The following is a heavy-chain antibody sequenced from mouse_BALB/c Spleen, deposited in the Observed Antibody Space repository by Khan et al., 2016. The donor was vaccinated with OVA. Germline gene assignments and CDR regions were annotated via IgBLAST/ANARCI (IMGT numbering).Heavy chain of an antibody. D-gene: IGHD2-14*01. CDR2: INPSNAYT. CDR3: VRDGAYHRNDGWFAY. Sequence: VQLQQSGAELARPGASVKMSCKASGYTFTSYTIHWIKLRPGQGLEWIGYINPSNAYTNYNQRFKDKATLTADKSSTTAYIQLSSLTSDDSAVDDCVRDGAYHRNDGWFAYWGLGTLVTVSA. V-gene: IGHV1-4*01. J-gene: IGHJ3*01. CDR1: GYTFTSYT.